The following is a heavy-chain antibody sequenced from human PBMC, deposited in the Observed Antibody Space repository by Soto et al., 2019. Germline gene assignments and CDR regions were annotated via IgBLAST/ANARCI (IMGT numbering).Heavy chain of an antibody. CDR1: RSFVNSNY. D-gene: IGHD3-10*01. Sequence: GGARRLSWAAGRSFVNSNYISSLRQPQGKGLEGVSVIFDGGTTYYADSVQGRFTISRDNSKNTPYLQMPSLRVEDTAVYYCARDGTGSHDCGQGALVTVSS. J-gene: IGHJ4*02. V-gene: IGHV3-53*03. CDR3: ARDGTGSHD. CDR2: IFDGGTT.